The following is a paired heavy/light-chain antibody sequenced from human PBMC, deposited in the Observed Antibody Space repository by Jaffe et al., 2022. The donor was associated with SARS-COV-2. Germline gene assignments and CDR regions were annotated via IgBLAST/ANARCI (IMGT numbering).Heavy chain of an antibody. D-gene: IGHD3-10*01. CDR1: GFSFNNAW. CDR2: IKSKTDGGTS. J-gene: IGHJ4*02. V-gene: IGHV3-15*01. CDR3: STGYSFVYYASESYYNLFL. Sequence: QLVESGGGLVKPGGSLRLSCVASGFSFNNAWMNWVRQAPGKGLEWVGHIKSKTDGGTSDYAAPVKGRFTISRDDSEKTLYLQMNSLKTEDTAVYYCSTGYSFVYYASESYYNLFLWGQGTLVTVSS.
Light chain of an antibody. V-gene: IGLV1-44*01. J-gene: IGLJ2*01. Sequence: QSMLTQPPSASGTPGQRVTISCSGNNSNIGSNTVNWYQQLPGTAPKLLIYSSNQRPSGVPDRFSGSTSGTSASLAISGLQSKDEADYSCAAWDDSLRGLLFGGGTKLTVL. CDR3: AAWDDSLRGLL. CDR1: NSNIGSNT. CDR2: SSN.